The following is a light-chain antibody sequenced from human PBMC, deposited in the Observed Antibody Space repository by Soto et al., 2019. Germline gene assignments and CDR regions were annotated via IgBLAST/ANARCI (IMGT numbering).Light chain of an antibody. CDR1: SSDVGSYNL. V-gene: IGLV2-23*02. CDR3: CSYAGSSPPFV. Sequence: QSALTQPASVSGSPRQSITISCTGTSSDVGSYNLVSWYQQHPGKAPKLMIYEVSKRPSGVSNRFSGSKSGNTASLTISGLQAEDEADYYCCSYAGSSPPFVFGTGTKVTVL. CDR2: EVS. J-gene: IGLJ1*01.